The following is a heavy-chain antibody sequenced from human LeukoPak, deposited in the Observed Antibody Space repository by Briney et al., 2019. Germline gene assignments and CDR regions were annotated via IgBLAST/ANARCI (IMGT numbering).Heavy chain of an antibody. CDR2: IYSGGST. CDR1: GFIFSTYS. D-gene: IGHD6-13*01. CDR3: AKDMGQQLVGNLDY. V-gene: IGHV3-53*05. Sequence: GGSLRLSCAASGFIFSTYSMNWVRQAPGKGLEWVSVIYSGGSTYYADSVKGRFTISRDNAKNSLYLQMNSLRAEDTALYYCAKDMGQQLVGNLDYWGQGTLVTVSS. J-gene: IGHJ4*02.